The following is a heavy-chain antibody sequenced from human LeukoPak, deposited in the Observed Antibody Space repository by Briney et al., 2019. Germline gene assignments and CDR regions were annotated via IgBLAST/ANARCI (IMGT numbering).Heavy chain of an antibody. CDR2: IKEDGTET. J-gene: IGHJ4*02. CDR3: AKEGRSLQTY. Sequence: GGSLRLSCAASGFTFSSYAMSWVRQAPGKGLEWVANIKEDGTETYYMDSVKGRFTISRDNAKNSLYLQMNSLRVEDTAVYYCAKEGRSLQTYWGQGTLVTVSS. CDR1: GFTFSSYA. D-gene: IGHD5-24*01. V-gene: IGHV3-7*03.